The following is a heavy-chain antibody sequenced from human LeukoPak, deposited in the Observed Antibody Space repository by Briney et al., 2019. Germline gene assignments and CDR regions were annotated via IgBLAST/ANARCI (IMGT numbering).Heavy chain of an antibody. V-gene: IGHV3-23*01. J-gene: IGHJ4*02. D-gene: IGHD3-16*02. CDR3: AKGLRLWELSSPFDY. CDR1: GFTFSSYA. CDR2: ISNSGGST. Sequence: GGSLRLSCAASGFTFSSYAMSWVRQAPGKGLEWVSGISNSGGSTYYADSVKGRFTISRDNSKNTLYLQMKSLRVEDTAVHYCAKGLRLWELSSPFDYWGQGTLVTVSS.